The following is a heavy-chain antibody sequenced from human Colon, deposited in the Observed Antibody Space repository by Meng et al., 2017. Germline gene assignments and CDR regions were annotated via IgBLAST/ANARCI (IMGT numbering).Heavy chain of an antibody. CDR3: ARAPLGYCSITTCSGNWFDP. CDR2: INPNSGGT. CDR1: GYTFIGYY. D-gene: IGHD2-2*01. Sequence: QVQLVHAGAEAKKPGASVKVSCKAPGYTFIGYYMHWLRQAPGQGLEWMGWINPNSGGTNYAQNFQGRVTMTRDTSISTAYMELSRLRSDDTALYYCARAPLGYCSITTCSGNWFDPWGQGTLVTVSS. J-gene: IGHJ5*02. V-gene: IGHV1-2*02.